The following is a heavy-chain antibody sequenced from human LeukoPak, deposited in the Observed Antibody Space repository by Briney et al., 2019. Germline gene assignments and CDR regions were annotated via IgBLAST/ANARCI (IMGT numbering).Heavy chain of an antibody. CDR3: ARDLLWFGESAFDI. V-gene: IGHV1-18*01. CDR1: GYTFTSYG. J-gene: IGHJ3*02. D-gene: IGHD3-10*01. CDR2: ISAYNGNT. Sequence: ASVTVSFTASGYTFTSYGISWVRQAPGQGLERMGWISAYNGNTNYAQKLQGRVTMTTDASTSTAYMELRSLRSDDTAVYYCARDLLWFGESAFDIWGQGTMVTVSS.